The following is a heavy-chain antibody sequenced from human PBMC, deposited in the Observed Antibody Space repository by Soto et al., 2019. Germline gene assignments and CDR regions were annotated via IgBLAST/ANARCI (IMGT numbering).Heavy chain of an antibody. D-gene: IGHD6-19*01. Sequence: GASVKVSCKASGYTFTSYDINWVRQATGQGLEWMGWMNPNSGNTGYAQKFQGRVTMTRNTSISTAYMELSSLRSEDTAVYYCARSSSMADDYFDYWGQGTLVTVSS. V-gene: IGHV1-8*01. J-gene: IGHJ4*02. CDR2: MNPNSGNT. CDR1: GYTFTSYD. CDR3: ARSSSMADDYFDY.